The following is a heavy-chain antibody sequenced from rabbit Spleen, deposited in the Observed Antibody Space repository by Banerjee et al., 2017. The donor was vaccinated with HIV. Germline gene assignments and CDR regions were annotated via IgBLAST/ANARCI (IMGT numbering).Heavy chain of an antibody. Sequence: QEQLEESGGDLVKPEGSLTLTCKAAGFDFSSSYYMCWVRQAPGKGPEWIACIYNGDGSTYYANWVNGRFTISRSTSLNTVTLQMTSLTAADTATYFCARDTGSSFSTYGMDLWGPGTLVTVS. V-gene: IGHV1S47*01. D-gene: IGHD8-1*01. CDR2: IYNGDGST. J-gene: IGHJ6*01. CDR1: GFDFSSSYY. CDR3: ARDTGSSFSTYGMDL.